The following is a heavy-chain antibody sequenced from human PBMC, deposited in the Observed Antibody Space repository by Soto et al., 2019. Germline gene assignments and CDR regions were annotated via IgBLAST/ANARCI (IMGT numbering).Heavy chain of an antibody. V-gene: IGHV1-3*01. D-gene: IGHD3-9*01. Sequence: ASVKVSCKASGYTFTSYAMHWVRQAPGQRLEWMGWINAGNGNTKYSQKFQGRVTITRDTSASTAYMELSSLRSEDTAVYYCAKDRVLRYFEKGGPMDVWGKGTTVTVSS. J-gene: IGHJ6*01. CDR1: GYTFTSYA. CDR2: INAGNGNT. CDR3: AKDRVLRYFEKGGPMDV.